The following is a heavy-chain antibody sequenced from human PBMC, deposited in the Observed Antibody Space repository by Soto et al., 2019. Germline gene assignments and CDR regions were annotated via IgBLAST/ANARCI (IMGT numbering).Heavy chain of an antibody. V-gene: IGHV4-34*01. D-gene: IGHD6-13*01. CDR2: INHSGST. CDR1: GGSSSGYH. CDR3: ARVLWGSSWYSSGFDY. J-gene: IGHJ4*02. Sequence: QVQLQQWGAGLLKPSETLSLTCSVSGGSSSGYHWSWIRQPPGKGLEWIGEINHSGSTNYNASLKGRVTLSVDTSKNQFSLKLSSVAAADTAVYYCARVLWGSSWYSSGFDYWGQGTLVTVSS.